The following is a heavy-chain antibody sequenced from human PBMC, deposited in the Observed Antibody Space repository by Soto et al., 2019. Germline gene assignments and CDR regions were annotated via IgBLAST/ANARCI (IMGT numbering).Heavy chain of an antibody. CDR1: GFTFGTYA. CDR2: ISGGGGST. V-gene: IGHV3-23*01. Sequence: GGSLRLSCAGSGFTFGTYAMSWVRQAPGKGLEWVSAISGGGGSTYYADSVKGRFTISRDNSKNTLYLQMNSLRAEDTAVYYCANHVVVVTAIRGAFDIWGQGTMVTVSS. CDR3: ANHVVVVTAIRGAFDI. D-gene: IGHD2-21*02. J-gene: IGHJ3*02.